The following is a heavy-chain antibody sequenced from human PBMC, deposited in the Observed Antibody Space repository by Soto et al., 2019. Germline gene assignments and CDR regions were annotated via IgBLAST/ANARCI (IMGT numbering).Heavy chain of an antibody. V-gene: IGHV4-34*01. D-gene: IGHD2-15*01. Sequence: TSETLSLTCAVYGGSFSGYYWSWIRQPPGEGLEWIGEINHSGSTNYNPSLKSRVTISVDTSKNQFSLKLSSVTAADTAVYYCARGRDIVVVVAAILSAFDSWGQGTMVTVSS. J-gene: IGHJ3*02. CDR3: ARGRDIVVVVAAILSAFDS. CDR1: GGSFSGYY. CDR2: INHSGST.